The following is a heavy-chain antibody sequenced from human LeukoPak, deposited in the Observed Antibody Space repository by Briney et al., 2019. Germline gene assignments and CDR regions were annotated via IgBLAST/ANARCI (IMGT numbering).Heavy chain of an antibody. D-gene: IGHD3-10*01. Sequence: ASVKVSCKASGGPLSSYAINWVRQAPAQGLEWMGGIIPVYGTTNFAQRFLGRVTITAGKSTSTVYMELNSLRSTDTALYFCARGGPHGSGSLLGFDFWGQGTLVTVSS. V-gene: IGHV1-69*06. CDR3: ARGGPHGSGSLLGFDF. J-gene: IGHJ4*02. CDR2: IIPVYGTT. CDR1: GGPLSSYA.